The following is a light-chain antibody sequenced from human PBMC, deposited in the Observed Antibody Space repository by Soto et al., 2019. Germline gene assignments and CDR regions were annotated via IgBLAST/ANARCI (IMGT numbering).Light chain of an antibody. Sequence: QSVLTQPRSVSGSPGQSVTISCTGTSSDVGGYNYVSWYQQHPGKAPKLMIYDVTKRPSGVPDRFSGSKSGNTASLSISGLQAEDEADYSCCAFAGTSISFGTGTKLTVL. J-gene: IGLJ1*01. V-gene: IGLV2-11*01. CDR3: CAFAGTSIS. CDR2: DVT. CDR1: SSDVGGYNY.